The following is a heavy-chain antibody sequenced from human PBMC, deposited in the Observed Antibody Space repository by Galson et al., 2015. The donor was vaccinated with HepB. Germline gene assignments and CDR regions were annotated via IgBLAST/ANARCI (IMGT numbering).Heavy chain of an antibody. CDR3: ATGLRYYYDSSGFLPPDY. CDR2: FDPEDGET. CDR1: GYTLTELS. D-gene: IGHD3-22*01. J-gene: IGHJ4*02. V-gene: IGHV1-24*01. Sequence: SVKVSCKVSGYTLTELSMHWVRQAPGKGLEWMGGFDPEDGETIYAQKFQGRVTMTEDTSTDTAYMELSSLRSEDTAVYYCATGLRYYYDSSGFLPPDYWGQGTLVTVSS.